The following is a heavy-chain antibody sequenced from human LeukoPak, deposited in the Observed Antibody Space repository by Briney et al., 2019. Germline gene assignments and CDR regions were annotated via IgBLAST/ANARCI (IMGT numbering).Heavy chain of an antibody. D-gene: IGHD1-14*01. CDR1: GGSFSGYY. CDR3: ARSKVARTSGFDY. J-gene: IGHJ4*02. V-gene: IGHV4-34*01. CDR2: INHSGST. Sequence: KPSETLSLTCAVYGGSFSGYYWSWIRQPPGKGLEWIGEINHSGSTNYNPSLKSRVTISVDTSKNQFSLKLSSVTAADTAVYYCARSKVARTSGFDYWGQGTLVTVSS.